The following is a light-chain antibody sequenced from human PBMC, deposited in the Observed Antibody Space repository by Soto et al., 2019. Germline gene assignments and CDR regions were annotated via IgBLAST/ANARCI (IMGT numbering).Light chain of an antibody. Sequence: EIVLAQSPGTLSLSPGERATLSCRASQTVVSSYLAWYQQKPGQAPRLLIYGASTRATGIPDRFSGSGSGADFTLTISRLEPEDSAVYYCQQYGTSPWTFGQGTKVDIK. CDR1: QTVVSSY. V-gene: IGKV3-20*01. J-gene: IGKJ1*01. CDR3: QQYGTSPWT. CDR2: GAS.